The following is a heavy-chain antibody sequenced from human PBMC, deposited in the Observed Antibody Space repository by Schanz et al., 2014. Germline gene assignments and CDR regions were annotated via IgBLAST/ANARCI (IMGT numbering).Heavy chain of an antibody. J-gene: IGHJ4*02. Sequence: EVQLVESGGGLVMPGGSLRLSCAASGFTFSNNWMHWVRQAPGKGLVWVSRTSHDGSFTTFADSVKGRFTISRDNAKNSLYLQMNSLRPEDTALYYCAKVQTHTLYGGNSCFDYWGQGTLVTVSS. D-gene: IGHD2-21*02. CDR1: GFTFSNNW. CDR2: TSHDGSFT. CDR3: AKVQTHTLYGGNSCFDY. V-gene: IGHV3-74*02.